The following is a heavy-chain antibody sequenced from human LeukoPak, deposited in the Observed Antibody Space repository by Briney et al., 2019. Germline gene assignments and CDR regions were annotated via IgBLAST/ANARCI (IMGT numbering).Heavy chain of an antibody. CDR2: ISGSGGST. Sequence: ISGSGGSTYYADSVKGRFTISRDDSKNTLYLQMNSLRAEDTAVYYCAKGADSGSYYYYFDYWGQGTLVTVSS. J-gene: IGHJ4*02. D-gene: IGHD1-26*01. V-gene: IGHV3-23*01. CDR3: AKGADSGSYYYYFDY.